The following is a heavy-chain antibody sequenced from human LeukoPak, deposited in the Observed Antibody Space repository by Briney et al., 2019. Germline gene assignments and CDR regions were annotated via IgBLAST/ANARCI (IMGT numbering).Heavy chain of an antibody. CDR2: IWYDGSNK. D-gene: IGHD6-19*01. J-gene: IGHJ4*02. V-gene: IGHV3-33*01. CDR1: GFTFSSYD. CDR3: ARGSSGWYPGPFDY. Sequence: PGRSLRLSCAASGFTFSSYDMHWVREAPGKGLEWVAVIWYDGSNKYYADSVKGRFTISRDNSKNTLYLQMNSLRAEDTAVYYCARGSSGWYPGPFDYWGQGTLVTVSS.